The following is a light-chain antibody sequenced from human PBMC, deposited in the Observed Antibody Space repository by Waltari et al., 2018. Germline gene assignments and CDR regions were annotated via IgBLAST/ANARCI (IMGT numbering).Light chain of an antibody. CDR3: QQYYSQPYT. J-gene: IGKJ2*01. CDR2: AAS. CDR1: QDVRAY. Sequence: AIRITQSPSSLSASTGDRVTVTCRASQDVRAYLAWYQQNPGKAPKLLIFAASTLQTGFPSRFSGSGSGTDFTLTISSLQSEDFATYYCQQYYSQPYTFGQGTKLEI. V-gene: IGKV1-8*01.